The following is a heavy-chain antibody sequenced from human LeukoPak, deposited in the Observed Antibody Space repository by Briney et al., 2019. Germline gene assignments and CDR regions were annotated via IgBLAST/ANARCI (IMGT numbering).Heavy chain of an antibody. CDR1: GYSFTSYW. CDR2: IHPGDSDT. J-gene: IGHJ4*02. CDR3: ARGMSYDSSGYYYPIRAIDY. D-gene: IGHD3-22*01. Sequence: GESQKISCKGSGYSFTSYWIGWVRQMHGKGLEWMGIIHPGDSDTRYSPSFQGQVTISADKSISTAFLQWSSLEASDTAMYYCARGMSYDSSGYYYPIRAIDYWGQGTLVTVSS. V-gene: IGHV5-51*01.